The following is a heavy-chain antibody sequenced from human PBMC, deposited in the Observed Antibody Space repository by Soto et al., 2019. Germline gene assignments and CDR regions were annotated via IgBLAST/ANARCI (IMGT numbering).Heavy chain of an antibody. Sequence: GASVKVSCKVSGYTLTELSMHWVRQAPGKGLEWMGGFDPEDGETIYAQKFQGRVTMTEDTSTDTAYMELSSLRSEDTAVYYCATDGYDSSAAPATDAFDIWGQGTMVTVSS. J-gene: IGHJ3*02. CDR3: ATDGYDSSAAPATDAFDI. CDR1: GYTLTELS. D-gene: IGHD3-22*01. CDR2: FDPEDGET. V-gene: IGHV1-24*01.